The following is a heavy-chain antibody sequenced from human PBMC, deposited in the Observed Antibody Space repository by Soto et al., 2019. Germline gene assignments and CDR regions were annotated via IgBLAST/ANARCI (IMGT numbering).Heavy chain of an antibody. Sequence: ASVKVSCKASGYTFTSYGISWVRQAPGQGLEWMGWISAYNGNTNYAQKLQGRVTMTTDTSTSTAYMELRSLRSDDTAVYYCARELLSCSGGSCYRRFDPWGQGTLVTVSS. CDR2: ISAYNGNT. CDR3: ARELLSCSGGSCYRRFDP. V-gene: IGHV1-18*01. D-gene: IGHD2-15*01. CDR1: GYTFTSYG. J-gene: IGHJ5*02.